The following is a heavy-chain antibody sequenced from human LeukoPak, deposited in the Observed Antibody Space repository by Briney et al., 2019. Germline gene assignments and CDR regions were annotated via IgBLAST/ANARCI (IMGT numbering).Heavy chain of an antibody. V-gene: IGHV4-31*03. D-gene: IGHD2-2*01. CDR3: ATSGYSSSWLGVFDY. CDR2: IYYSGST. J-gene: IGHJ4*02. CDR1: GVSINSGGFY. Sequence: SQTLSLTCTVSGVSINSGGFYWNWIRQHPGKGLEWIGYIYYSGSTSYNSSLKSRVTISVDTSKNQFSLKLSSVNAADTAVYYCATSGYSSSWLGVFDYWGQGTVVTVST.